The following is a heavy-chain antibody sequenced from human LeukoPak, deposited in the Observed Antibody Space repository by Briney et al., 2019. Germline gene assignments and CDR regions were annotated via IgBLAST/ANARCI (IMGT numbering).Heavy chain of an antibody. CDR3: ARGRSSSWYGARKTNWFDP. J-gene: IGHJ5*02. CDR1: GGSISSYY. V-gene: IGHV4-59*01. Sequence: SETLSLTCTVSGGSISSYYWSWIRQPPGKGLEWIGYIYYSGSTNYNPSLKSRVTISVDTSKNQFSLKLSSVTAADTAVYYCARGRSSSWYGARKTNWFDPWGQGTLVTVSS. CDR2: IYYSGST. D-gene: IGHD6-13*01.